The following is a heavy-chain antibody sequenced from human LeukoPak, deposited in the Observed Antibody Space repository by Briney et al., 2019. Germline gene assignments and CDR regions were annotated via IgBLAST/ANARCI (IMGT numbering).Heavy chain of an antibody. CDR2: VIPILGMG. CDR1: GGTFSSYT. Sequence: ASVKVSCKASGGTFSSYTINWVRQAPGQGLEWMGRVIPILGMGNNAQKFQGRVTITADKSTSTAYMELSSLRSADTAVYYCAREMTTVTPSFDYWGQGTLVTVSS. V-gene: IGHV1-69*02. J-gene: IGHJ4*02. D-gene: IGHD4-17*01. CDR3: AREMTTVTPSFDY.